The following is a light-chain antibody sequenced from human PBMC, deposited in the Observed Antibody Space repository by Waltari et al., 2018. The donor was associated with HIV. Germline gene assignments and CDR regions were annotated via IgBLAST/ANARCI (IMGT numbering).Light chain of an antibody. J-gene: IGKJ2*03. CDR3: QQYGSSLHS. CDR2: DAS. V-gene: IGKV3D-20*01. CDR1: QSVSSSY. Sequence: EIVLTQSPATLSLSPGERATLSCRASQSVSSSYLALYQQKPGLAPSLLIYDASRRATGIPDRFSGSGSGTDFTLTISRLEPEDFAVYYCQQYGSSLHSFGQGTKLEIK.